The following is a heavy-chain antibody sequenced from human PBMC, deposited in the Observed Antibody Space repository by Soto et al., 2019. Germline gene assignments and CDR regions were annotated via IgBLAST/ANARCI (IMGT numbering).Heavy chain of an antibody. V-gene: IGHV4-34*01. Sequence: SETLSLTCAVYGGSFSGYYWSWIRQPPGKGLEWIGEINHSGSTNYNPSLKSRVTISVDTSKNQFSLKLSSVTAADTAVYYCVRRHGLTVDAYYWGQGTLVTVSS. D-gene: IGHD2-21*02. J-gene: IGHJ4*02. CDR2: INHSGST. CDR1: GGSFSGYY. CDR3: VRRHGLTVDAYY.